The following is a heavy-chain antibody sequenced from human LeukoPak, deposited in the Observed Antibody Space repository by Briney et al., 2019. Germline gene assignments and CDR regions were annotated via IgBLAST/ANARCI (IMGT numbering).Heavy chain of an antibody. V-gene: IGHV3-30*02. CDR2: IRYDGNNK. CDR1: GFSFSTYG. Sequence: GGSLRLSCVASGFSFSTYGMHWVRQAPGKGLEWVAFIRYDGNNKYYADSVMGRFTISRDNSKNTLYLQMNSLRAEDTAVYYCAELGITMIGGVWGKGTTVTISS. J-gene: IGHJ6*04. CDR3: AELGITMIGGV. D-gene: IGHD3-10*02.